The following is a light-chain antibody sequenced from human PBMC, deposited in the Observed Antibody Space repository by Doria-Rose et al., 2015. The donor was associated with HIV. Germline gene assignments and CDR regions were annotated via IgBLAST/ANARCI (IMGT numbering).Light chain of an antibody. CDR2: GAS. Sequence: TQSPGTLSLSPGERATLSCRASQSVSANYLAWYQQRPGQSPRLLIYGASSRATDIPDRFSGSGSGTGFTLTISRREPEDFAVYYCHQYASSRTFGQGTKVEIK. V-gene: IGKV3-20*01. CDR3: HQYASSRT. CDR1: QSVSANY. J-gene: IGKJ1*01.